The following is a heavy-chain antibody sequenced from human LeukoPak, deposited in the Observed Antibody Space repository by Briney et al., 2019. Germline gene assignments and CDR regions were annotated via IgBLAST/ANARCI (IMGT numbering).Heavy chain of an antibody. Sequence: GSLRLSCAASGFTFSSFWMHWVRQAPGKGLVWVSRINNGGTDTVYADSVKGRFTISRDNAKNTLYLQMNSLRAEDTSIYYCVRGSSGPDMWGQGTMVTVSS. CDR3: VRGSSGPDM. CDR1: GFTFSSFW. CDR2: INNGGTDT. D-gene: IGHD3-10*01. J-gene: IGHJ3*02. V-gene: IGHV3-74*01.